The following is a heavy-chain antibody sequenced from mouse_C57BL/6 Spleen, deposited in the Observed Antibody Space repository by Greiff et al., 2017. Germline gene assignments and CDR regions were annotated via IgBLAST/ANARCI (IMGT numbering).Heavy chain of an antibody. CDR1: GYSITSGYY. CDR3: ARGAITTVAYWYFDV. CDR2: ISYDGSN. J-gene: IGHJ1*03. D-gene: IGHD1-1*01. V-gene: IGHV3-6*01. Sequence: ESGPGLVKPSQSLSLTCSVTGYSITSGYYWNWIRQFPGNKLEWMGYISYDGSNNYNPSLKNRISITRDTSKNQFFLKLNSVTTEDTATYYCARGAITTVAYWYFDVWGTGTTVTVSS.